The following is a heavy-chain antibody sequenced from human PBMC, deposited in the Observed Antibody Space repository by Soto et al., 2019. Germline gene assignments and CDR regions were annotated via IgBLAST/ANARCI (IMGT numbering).Heavy chain of an antibody. Sequence: GGSLRLSCAASGFTFSGYYMSWIRQAPGKGLEWVSYISSSGSTIYYADSVKGRFTISRDNDKNSLFLQMNSLRAEDTAVYYCARDMWPYDSSSWHYCFDFWGQGTMVTVSS. CDR3: ARDMWPYDSSSWHYCFDF. CDR2: ISSSGSTI. J-gene: IGHJ4*02. V-gene: IGHV3-11*01. CDR1: GFTFSGYY. D-gene: IGHD6-13*01.